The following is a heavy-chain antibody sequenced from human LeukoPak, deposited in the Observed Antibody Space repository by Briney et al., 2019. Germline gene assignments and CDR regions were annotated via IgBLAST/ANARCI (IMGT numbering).Heavy chain of an antibody. CDR1: GFSFGSYA. CDR2: ISGSGSHA. Sequence: GGSLRLSGAASGFSFGSYAMGWTRQAPGQGLEWVSAISGSGSHANYAESVKGRFTISRDNSKNTLYLQMHSLIAADTAVYYCANPRGQWLVLGYFDYWGQGTLVTVSS. V-gene: IGHV3-23*01. J-gene: IGHJ4*02. CDR3: ANPRGQWLVLGYFDY. D-gene: IGHD6-19*01.